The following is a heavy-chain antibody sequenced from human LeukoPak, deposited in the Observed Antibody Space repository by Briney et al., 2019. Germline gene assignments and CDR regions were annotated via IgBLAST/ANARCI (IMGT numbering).Heavy chain of an antibody. D-gene: IGHD6-19*01. CDR3: AKDHRSGWYFEA. CDR1: GFTSGTSW. V-gene: IGHV3-30*02. J-gene: IGHJ4*02. Sequence: GGSLRLSCAASGFTSGTSWMSWVRQAPGKGLEWVAFIRYDGSNKYYADSVKGRFTISRDNSKNTLYLQMNSLRAEDTAVYYCAKDHRSGWYFEAWGQGTLVTVSS. CDR2: IRYDGSNK.